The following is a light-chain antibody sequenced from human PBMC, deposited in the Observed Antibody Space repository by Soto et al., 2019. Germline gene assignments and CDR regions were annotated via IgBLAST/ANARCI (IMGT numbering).Light chain of an antibody. CDR2: DAS. CDR3: QQYNSYPRT. CDR1: QSISSW. V-gene: IGKV1-5*01. J-gene: IGKJ1*01. Sequence: DIQTTQSPSTLSASVGDRVTITCRASQSISSWLAWYRQKPGKAPKLLIYDASSLESGVPSRFSGSGSGTEFTLTISSLQPDDFATYYCQQYNSYPRTFGQGTKVDIK.